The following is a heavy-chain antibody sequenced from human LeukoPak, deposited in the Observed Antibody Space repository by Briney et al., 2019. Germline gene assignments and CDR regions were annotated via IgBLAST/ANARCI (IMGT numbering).Heavy chain of an antibody. Sequence: GGSLRLSCAASGFTFSSYWMHWVRQAPGKGLVWVSRINSDGSSTRYADSVKGRFSISRDNAKNSLYLQMNSLRAEDTAVYYCAELGITMIGGVWGKGTTVTISS. CDR3: AELGITMIGGV. CDR2: INSDGSST. CDR1: GFTFSSYW. V-gene: IGHV3-74*01. J-gene: IGHJ6*04. D-gene: IGHD3-10*02.